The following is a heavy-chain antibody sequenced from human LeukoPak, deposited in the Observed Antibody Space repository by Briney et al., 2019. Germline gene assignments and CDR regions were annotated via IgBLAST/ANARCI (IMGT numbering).Heavy chain of an antibody. V-gene: IGHV1-2*02. D-gene: IGHD1-26*01. CDR3: AITVGATTGNWFDP. CDR2: INPNSGGT. J-gene: IGHJ5*02. CDR1: GYTFTGYY. Sequence: ASVKVSCKASGYTFTGYYMHWVRQAPGQGLEWMGWINPNSGGTNYAQKFQGRVTMTRDTSISTAYMELSRLRSDDTAVYYCAITVGATTGNWFDPWGQGTLVTVSS.